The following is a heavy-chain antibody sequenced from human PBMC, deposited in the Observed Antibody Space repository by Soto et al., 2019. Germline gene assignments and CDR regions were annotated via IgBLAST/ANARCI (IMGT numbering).Heavy chain of an antibody. CDR1: GGTFSSYA. Sequence: SVKVSCKASGGTFSSYAISWARQAPGQGLEWMGGIIPIFGTANYAQKFQGRVTITADESTSTAYMELSSLRSEDTAVYYCARTVAAKSYYGMDVWGQGTTVTVSS. CDR3: ARTVAAKSYYGMDV. CDR2: IIPIFGTA. D-gene: IGHD6-19*01. V-gene: IGHV1-69*13. J-gene: IGHJ6*02.